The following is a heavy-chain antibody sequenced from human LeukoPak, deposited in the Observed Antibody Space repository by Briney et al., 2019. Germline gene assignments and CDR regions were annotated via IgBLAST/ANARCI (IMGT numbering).Heavy chain of an antibody. CDR2: IRSKLYGGAI. CDR3: TTSRGSGTYYYYGMDV. Sequence: GGSLRLSCTTSGFTFGDYAMSWVRQAPGKGLEWVGFIRSKLYGGAIEYAASVKGRFTISRDDSKNTLYLQMNSLKTEDTAVYYCTTSRGSGTYYYYGMDVWGQGTTVTVSS. J-gene: IGHJ6*02. D-gene: IGHD3-10*01. V-gene: IGHV3-49*04. CDR1: GFTFGDYA.